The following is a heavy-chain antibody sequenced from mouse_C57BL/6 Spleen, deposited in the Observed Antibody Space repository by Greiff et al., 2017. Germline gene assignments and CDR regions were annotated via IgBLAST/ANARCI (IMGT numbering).Heavy chain of an antibody. Sequence: QVQLQQSGPELVKPGASVKISCKASGYAFSSSWMNWVKQRPGKGLEWIGRIYPGDGDTNYNGKFKGKATLTADKSSSTAYMQLSSLTSEDYAFYFCARWAAQAKGFAYWGQGTLVTVSA. J-gene: IGHJ3*01. V-gene: IGHV1-82*01. CDR3: ARWAAQAKGFAY. CDR2: IYPGDGDT. CDR1: GYAFSSSW. D-gene: IGHD3-2*02.